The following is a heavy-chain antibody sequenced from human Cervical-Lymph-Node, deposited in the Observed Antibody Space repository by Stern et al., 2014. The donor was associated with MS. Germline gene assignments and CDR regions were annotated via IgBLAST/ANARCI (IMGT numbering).Heavy chain of an antibody. Sequence: VQLVESGAEVKKPGASVKVSCKASGYTFTSYYMHWVRQAPGQGLEWMGIINPSGGSTSYAQKFQGRVTMTRDTSTSTVYMELSSLRSEDTAVYYCARAQWGSYCSSTSCPSHLLYYYGMDVWGQGTTVTVSS. V-gene: IGHV1-46*01. D-gene: IGHD2-2*01. CDR2: INPSGGST. J-gene: IGHJ6*02. CDR3: ARAQWGSYCSSTSCPSHLLYYYGMDV. CDR1: GYTFTSYY.